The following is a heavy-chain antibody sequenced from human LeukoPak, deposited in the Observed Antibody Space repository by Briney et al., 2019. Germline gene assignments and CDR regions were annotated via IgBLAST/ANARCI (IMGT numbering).Heavy chain of an antibody. Sequence: SETLSLTCAVYGYSISSGYYWGWIRQPPGKGLEWIGSIYHSGSTYYNPSLKSRVTISVDTSKNQFSLKLSSVTAADTAVYYCASTTYYDFWSGYENNWGQGTLVTVSS. CDR2: IYHSGST. D-gene: IGHD3-3*01. J-gene: IGHJ4*02. CDR3: ASTTYYDFWSGYENN. V-gene: IGHV4-38-2*01. CDR1: GYSISSGYY.